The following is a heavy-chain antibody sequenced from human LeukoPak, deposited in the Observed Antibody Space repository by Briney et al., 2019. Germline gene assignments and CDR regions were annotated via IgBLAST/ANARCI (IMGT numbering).Heavy chain of an antibody. J-gene: IGHJ4*02. D-gene: IGHD3-22*01. Sequence: SQTLSLTCAVSGGSISSGGYSWSWIRQPPGKGLEWIGYIYHSGSTYYNPSLKSRVTVSVDRSKNQFSLSLNAVTAADTAVYYCATYYASGGYRSDYWGQGTQVTVSS. CDR3: ATYYASGGYRSDY. CDR2: IYHSGST. CDR1: GGSISSGGYS. V-gene: IGHV4-30-2*01.